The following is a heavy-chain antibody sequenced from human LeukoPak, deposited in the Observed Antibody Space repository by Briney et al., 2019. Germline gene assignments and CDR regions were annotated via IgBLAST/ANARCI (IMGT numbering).Heavy chain of an antibody. CDR1: GGSISTYSW. V-gene: IGHV2-5*08. CDR3: AHRPGRGIPAAH. CDR2: IYWDDDK. Sequence: TLSLTCTVSGGSISTYSWNWIRQPPGKALERLALIYWDDDKRYSPYLKTRLTITKDTSKNQVVLTMTNMDPVDTATYYCAHRPGRGIPAAHWGQGTLVTVSS. J-gene: IGHJ4*02. D-gene: IGHD2-21*01.